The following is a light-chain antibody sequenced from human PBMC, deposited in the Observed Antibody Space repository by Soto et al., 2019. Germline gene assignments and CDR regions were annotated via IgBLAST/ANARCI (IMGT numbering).Light chain of an antibody. J-gene: IGKJ4*01. CDR1: QSVRSN. V-gene: IGKV3-15*01. CDR2: GAS. CDR3: QQDNIWPPLT. Sequence: EVELTQSPDILSVSPGETATLSCRASQSVRSNLAWYQQKPGQAPRLLIYGASTRATGIPARFSGSGSGREFTLTISSLQSEDFGLYYCQQDNIWPPLTFGGGTKVEIK.